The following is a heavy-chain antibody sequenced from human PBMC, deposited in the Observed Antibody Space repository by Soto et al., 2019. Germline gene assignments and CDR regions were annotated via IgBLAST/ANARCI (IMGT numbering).Heavy chain of an antibody. CDR3: AREGEQQLVHDAFDI. V-gene: IGHV3-30-3*01. CDR2: ISYDGSNK. CDR1: GFTFSSYA. D-gene: IGHD6-13*01. J-gene: IGHJ3*02. Sequence: GGSLRLSCAASGFTFSSYAMHWVRQAPGKGLEWVAVISYDGSNKYYADSVKGRFTISRDNSKNTLYLQMNSLRAEDTAVYYCAREGEQQLVHDAFDIWGQGTMVTVSS.